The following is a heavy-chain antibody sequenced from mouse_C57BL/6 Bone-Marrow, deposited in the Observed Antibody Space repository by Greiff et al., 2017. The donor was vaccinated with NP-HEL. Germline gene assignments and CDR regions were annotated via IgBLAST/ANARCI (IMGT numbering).Heavy chain of an antibody. CDR1: GYTFTDYY. D-gene: IGHD4-1*01. CDR2: INTYNGGT. V-gene: IGHV1-19*01. CDR3: AQGANCDDY. Sequence: EVQLQQSGPVLVQPGASVKMSCKASGYTFTDYYMNWVKQSHGKSLEWIGVINTYNGGTSSNQKFTGQATLTVAKSSSTAYMELNSLTAEDSAVYYCAQGANCDDYWGQGTTLTVSS. J-gene: IGHJ2*01.